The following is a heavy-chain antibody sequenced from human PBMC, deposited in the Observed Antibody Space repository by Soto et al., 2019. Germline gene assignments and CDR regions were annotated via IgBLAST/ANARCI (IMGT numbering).Heavy chain of an antibody. D-gene: IGHD3-10*01. CDR2: IYYSGST. CDR3: AKQWGRNYGSGSYYNQQDSYYYCGMDV. V-gene: IGHV4-39*01. J-gene: IGHJ6*02. CDR1: GGSISSSSYY. Sequence: SETLSLTCTVSGGSISSSSYYWGWIRQPPGKGLEWIGSIYYSGSTYYNPSLKSRVTISVDTSKNQFSLRLSSVTAADTDVYYCAKQWGRNYGSGSYYNQQDSYYYCGMDVWGQGTTVTVSS.